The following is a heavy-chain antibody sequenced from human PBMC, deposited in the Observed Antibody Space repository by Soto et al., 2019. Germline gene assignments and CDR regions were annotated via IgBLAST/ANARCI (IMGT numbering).Heavy chain of an antibody. Sequence: QVQLVQSGAEVKKPGASVKVSCKASGYTFTSYGISWVRQAPGQGLEWMGGINAYNGNTNYAQKLQGRVTMTTDTSTSTAEIELRNLRADDTAVYYCARVLPPFDPWGQGALVTVSS. CDR2: INAYNGNT. CDR1: GYTFTSYG. J-gene: IGHJ5*02. V-gene: IGHV1-18*01. CDR3: ARVLPPFDP.